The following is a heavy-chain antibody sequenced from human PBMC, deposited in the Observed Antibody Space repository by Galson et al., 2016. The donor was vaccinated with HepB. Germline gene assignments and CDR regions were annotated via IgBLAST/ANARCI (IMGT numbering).Heavy chain of an antibody. V-gene: IGHV4-34*01. CDR2: VKNGGST. D-gene: IGHD3-10*01. CDR1: GGSFSGYY. CDR3: ARARVYSYCSETYYPSPFDF. Sequence: SETLSLTCAVYGGSFSGYYWSWIRQSPGKGLEWIGEVKNGGSTNYNPSLKSRVTITVDTSNNMFSLRLISVPAADPAVYYCARARVYSYCSETYYPSPFDFWGQGTLVTVSS. J-gene: IGHJ4*02.